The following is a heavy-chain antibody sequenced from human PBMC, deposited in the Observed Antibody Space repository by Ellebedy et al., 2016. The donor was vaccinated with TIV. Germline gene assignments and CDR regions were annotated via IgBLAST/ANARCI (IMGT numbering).Heavy chain of an antibody. Sequence: SQTLSLTXXISGDSVSSNSAAWNWIRQSPSRGLEWLGRTYYRSKWYNDYAVSVKSRITINPDTSKNQFSLQLNSVTPEDTAVYYCARGLDHILAAAGINYYYGMDVWGQGTTVTVSS. CDR2: TYYRSKWYN. J-gene: IGHJ6*02. CDR1: GDSVSSNSAA. CDR3: ARGLDHILAAAGINYYYGMDV. D-gene: IGHD6-13*01. V-gene: IGHV6-1*01.